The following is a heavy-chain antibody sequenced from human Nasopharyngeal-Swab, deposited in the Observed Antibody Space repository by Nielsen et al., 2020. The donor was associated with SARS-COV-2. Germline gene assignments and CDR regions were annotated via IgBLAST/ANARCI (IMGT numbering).Heavy chain of an antibody. D-gene: IGHD4-23*01. CDR3: AAAPSGDYGGY. Sequence: GESPKISCAASGFTFSNYGMHWVRQAPGKGLEWVAVIWYDGSNKYYADSVKGRFTISRDNSKNTVYLQMSSLRGEDTAVYYCAAAPSGDYGGYWGQGTLVTVSS. CDR1: GFTFSNYG. CDR2: IWYDGSNK. J-gene: IGHJ4*02. V-gene: IGHV3-33*01.